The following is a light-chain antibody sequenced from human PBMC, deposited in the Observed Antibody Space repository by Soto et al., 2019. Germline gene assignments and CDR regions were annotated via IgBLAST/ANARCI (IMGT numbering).Light chain of an antibody. J-gene: IGKJ1*01. V-gene: IGKV3-20*01. Sequence: IVLTQYPDPLYVLPGASATLSCRASQSFSSSHLAWYQQKPAQAPRPLIYGASSRATGIPDRFSGSGSGTDFTLTISRLEPEDFAVYYCQQYGSSAWTFGQGTKVDIK. CDR3: QQYGSSAWT. CDR2: GAS. CDR1: QSFSSSH.